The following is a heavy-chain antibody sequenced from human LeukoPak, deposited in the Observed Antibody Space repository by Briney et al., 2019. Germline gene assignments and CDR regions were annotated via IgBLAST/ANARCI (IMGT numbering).Heavy chain of an antibody. Sequence: KVSCKASGGTFSIYAISWVRQAPGQGLEWMGIIYPGDSDTRYSPSFQGQVTISADKSISTAYLQWSSLKASDTAMYYCASPDPSADAFDIWGQGTMVTVSS. D-gene: IGHD1-14*01. CDR3: ASPDPSADAFDI. J-gene: IGHJ3*02. V-gene: IGHV5-51*01. CDR2: IYPGDSDT. CDR1: GGTFSIYA.